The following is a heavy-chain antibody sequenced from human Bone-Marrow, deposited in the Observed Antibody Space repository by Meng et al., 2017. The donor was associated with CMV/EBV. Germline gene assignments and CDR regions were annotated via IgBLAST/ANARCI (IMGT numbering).Heavy chain of an antibody. CDR1: GGSISSYY. Sequence: SETLSLTCTVSGGSISSYYWSWIRQPPGKGLEWIGYIYYSGSTNYNPSLKSRVTISVDTSKNQFSLKLSSVTAADTAVYYCARGLRDVETAYNYYHYYDMDDWGQGTTVTVSS. D-gene: IGHD5-18*01. CDR3: ARGLRDVETAYNYYHYYDMDD. CDR2: IYYSGST. J-gene: IGHJ6*02. V-gene: IGHV4-59*01.